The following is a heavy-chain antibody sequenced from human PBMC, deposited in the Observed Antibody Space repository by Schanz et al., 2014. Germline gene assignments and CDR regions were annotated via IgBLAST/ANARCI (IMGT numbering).Heavy chain of an antibody. CDR2: MQPDSGKA. CDR3: ARGRTFDY. J-gene: IGHJ4*02. Sequence: QGQLVQSGAEVKKPGASVKVSCKASGYTFTSHGISWVRQAIGQGPEWMGWMQPDSGKAHYAEKCQGRVAMTTDVSTSTAYMELSSLASEDTAVHYCARGRTFDYWGQGTLVTVSS. CDR1: GYTFTSHG. V-gene: IGHV1-8*01.